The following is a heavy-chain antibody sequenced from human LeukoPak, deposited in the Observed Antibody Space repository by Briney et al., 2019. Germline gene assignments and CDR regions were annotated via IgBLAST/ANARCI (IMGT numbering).Heavy chain of an antibody. CDR3: ARSNNAFDS. V-gene: IGHV3-33*01. D-gene: IGHD1/OR15-1a*01. J-gene: IGHJ4*02. CDR2: IWHDGSEK. Sequence: GGSLRLSCAASGFTLSTYGMNWVRQAPGKGLEWVAVIWHDGSEKYYADSVKDRFTISRDNSKNTLYLQMNSLRAEDTAVYFCARSNNAFDSWGQGSLVTVSS. CDR1: GFTLSTYG.